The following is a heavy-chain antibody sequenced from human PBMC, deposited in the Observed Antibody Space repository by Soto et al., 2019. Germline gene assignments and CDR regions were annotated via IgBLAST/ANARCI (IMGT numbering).Heavy chain of an antibody. CDR1: GYTFTGYY. Sequence: ASVKVSCKASGYTFTGYYMHWVRQAPGQGLEWMGWINPNSGGTNYAQKFQGWVTMTRDTSISTAYMELSRLRSDDTAVYYCATGPYCSGGSCFHAGAFDIWGQGTMVTVSS. V-gene: IGHV1-2*04. CDR2: INPNSGGT. D-gene: IGHD2-15*01. J-gene: IGHJ3*02. CDR3: ATGPYCSGGSCFHAGAFDI.